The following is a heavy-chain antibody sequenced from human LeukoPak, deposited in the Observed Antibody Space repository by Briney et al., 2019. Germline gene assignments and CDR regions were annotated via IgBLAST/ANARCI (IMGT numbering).Heavy chain of an antibody. CDR1: GFTFSSCG. J-gene: IGHJ4*02. V-gene: IGHV3-30*18. CDR2: ITYDGDTT. CDR3: VKEQGSGSYRTADY. Sequence: PGGSLRLSCAASGFTFSSCGMHWVRQAPGKGLEWVAVITYDGDTTYLEDSVKGRFTISRDTSKSTLYLQMNSLGAEDTAVYYCVKEQGSGSYRTADYWGQGTLVTVSS. D-gene: IGHD3-10*01.